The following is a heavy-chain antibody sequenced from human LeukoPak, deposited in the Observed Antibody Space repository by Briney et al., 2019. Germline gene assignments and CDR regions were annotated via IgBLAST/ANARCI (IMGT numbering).Heavy chain of an antibody. CDR2: ISSSGSTI. J-gene: IGHJ4*02. D-gene: IGHD6-13*01. V-gene: IGHV3-11*01. CDR3: ARAVHMAAAAGTFFDY. Sequence: GGSLRLSCAASGFTFSDYYMSWIRQAPGKGLEWVSYISSSGSTIYYADSVKGRFTISRDNAKNSLYLQTNSLRAEDTAVYYCARAVHMAAAAGTFFDYWGQGTLVTVSS. CDR1: GFTFSDYY.